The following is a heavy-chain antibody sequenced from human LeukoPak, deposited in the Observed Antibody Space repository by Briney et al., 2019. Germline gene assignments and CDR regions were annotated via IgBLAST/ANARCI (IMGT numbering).Heavy chain of an antibody. CDR1: GFTFSSYC. V-gene: IGHV3-7*01. CDR2: IKQDGSEK. Sequence: PGGSLRLSCAASGFTFSSYCMSWVRQAPGKGLEWVANIKQDGSEKYYVDSVKGRFTISRDNTKNSLYLQMNSLRAEDTAVYYCARFRRVDFCSSWYYYYYYMDVWGKGTTVTVSS. D-gene: IGHD6-13*01. J-gene: IGHJ6*03. CDR3: ARFRRVDFCSSWYYYYYYMDV.